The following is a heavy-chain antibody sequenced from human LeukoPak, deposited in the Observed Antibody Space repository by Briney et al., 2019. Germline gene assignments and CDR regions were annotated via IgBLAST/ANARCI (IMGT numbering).Heavy chain of an antibody. CDR2: ISAYNGNT. CDR1: GYTFTNYG. CDR3: ARGVGQTTGTTGGYYFDF. D-gene: IGHD1-1*01. V-gene: IGHV1-18*01. Sequence: ASVKVSCKASGYTFTNYGITWVRQAPGQGLEWMGRISAYNGNTNYAQKFQGRVTMTTDTSTTTAYMELRSLRSDDTAVYYCARGVGQTTGTTGGYYFDFWGQGTLVTVSS. J-gene: IGHJ4*02.